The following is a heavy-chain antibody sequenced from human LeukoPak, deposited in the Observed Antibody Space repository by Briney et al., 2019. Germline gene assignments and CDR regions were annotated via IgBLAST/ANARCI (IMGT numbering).Heavy chain of an antibody. V-gene: IGHV3-23*01. CDR2: ISDSGGGM. CDR3: AKGPQGSWNYFFDY. Sequence: GGSLRLSCAASGLTFSSYAMSWVRQAPGKGLQWFSTISDSGGGMTYADSVKGRCIISRDNSKNTLYLQMDSLRAEDTAVYYCAKGPQGSWNYFFDYWGQGTLVTVSS. CDR1: GLTFSSYA. D-gene: IGHD1-7*01. J-gene: IGHJ4*02.